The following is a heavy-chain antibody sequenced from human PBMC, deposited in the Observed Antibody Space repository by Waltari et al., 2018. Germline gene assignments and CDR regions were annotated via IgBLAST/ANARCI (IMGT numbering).Heavy chain of an antibody. CDR2: IRYDGSNK. V-gene: IGHV3-30*02. J-gene: IGHJ4*02. Sequence: QVQLVESGGGVVQPGGSLRLSCAASGFTFSSYGMHWVRPAPGKGLEWVAFIRYDGSNKYYADSVKGRFTISRDNSKNTLYLQMNSLRAEDTAVYYCAKDGLWSGYYSFDYWGQGTLVTVSS. D-gene: IGHD3-3*01. CDR1: GFTFSSYG. CDR3: AKDGLWSGYYSFDY.